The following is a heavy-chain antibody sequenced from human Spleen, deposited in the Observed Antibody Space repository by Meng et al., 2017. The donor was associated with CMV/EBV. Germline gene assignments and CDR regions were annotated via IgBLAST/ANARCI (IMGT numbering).Heavy chain of an antibody. Sequence: GGSLRLSCAASGFTFSSYEMNWVRQAPGKRLEWVSYISTSGSTIYYADSVKGRFTISRDNANNSLFLQMNSLRAEDTAVYYCARDQGRNYDFWSGYNSEKIYYYGMDVWGQGTTVTVSS. D-gene: IGHD3-3*01. V-gene: IGHV3-48*03. CDR3: ARDQGRNYDFWSGYNSEKIYYYGMDV. CDR2: ISTSGSTI. CDR1: GFTFSSYE. J-gene: IGHJ6*02.